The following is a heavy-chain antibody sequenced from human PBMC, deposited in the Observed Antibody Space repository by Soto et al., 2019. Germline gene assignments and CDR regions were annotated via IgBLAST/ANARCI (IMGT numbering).Heavy chain of an antibody. CDR1: GCSFTSYW. Sequence: GESLKISCKGSGCSFTSYWIGWVRQMPGKGLEWMGIIYPGDSDTRYSPSFQGQVTISADKSISTAYLQWSSLKASDTAMYYCARHGPYYDFWSGNPGGMDVWGQGTTVTVSS. CDR2: IYPGDSDT. V-gene: IGHV5-51*01. CDR3: ARHGPYYDFWSGNPGGMDV. D-gene: IGHD3-3*01. J-gene: IGHJ6*02.